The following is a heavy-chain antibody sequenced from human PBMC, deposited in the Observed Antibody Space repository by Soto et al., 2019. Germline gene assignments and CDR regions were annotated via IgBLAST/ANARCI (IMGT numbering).Heavy chain of an antibody. CDR1: GFSLSTSGVG. Sequence: QITLKESGPTLVKPTQTLTLTCTFSGFSLSTSGVGVGWIRQPPGKALEWLARIYWDDDKRYSPSLKSRLTITKEASTAQVVLTMTNMDPVDTATYSSAHSFYGDYGGNWFDPWGQGTLVTVSS. CDR2: IYWDDDK. D-gene: IGHD4-17*01. CDR3: AHSFYGDYGGNWFDP. V-gene: IGHV2-5*02. J-gene: IGHJ5*02.